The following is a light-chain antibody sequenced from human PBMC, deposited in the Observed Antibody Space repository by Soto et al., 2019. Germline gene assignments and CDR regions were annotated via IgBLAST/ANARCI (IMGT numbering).Light chain of an antibody. Sequence: MYHSLATVSVKIGERVTLPFRASQSLSGKLAWYQQKPGKAPRILIYGASRRDSGIPARFSGSGSGTEFTLTISSLQSEDFAVYYCQQYNNWPITFGQGRLLAVK. CDR1: QSLSGK. V-gene: IGKV3-15*01. CDR3: QQYNNWPIT. CDR2: GAS. J-gene: IGKJ5*01.